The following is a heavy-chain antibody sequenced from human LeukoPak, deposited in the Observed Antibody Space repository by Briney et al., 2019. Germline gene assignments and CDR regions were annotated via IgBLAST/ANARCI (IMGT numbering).Heavy chain of an antibody. J-gene: IGHJ4*02. Sequence: GGSLRLSCAASGFIFSSAWMSWVRQAPGKGLEWVANIKQDGSEKYYVDSVKGRFTISRDNAKNSLYLQMNSLRAEDTAVYYCARVEEGYCSSTSCYVYYFDYWGQGTLVTVSS. CDR3: ARVEEGYCSSTSCYVYYFDY. CDR1: GFIFSSAW. V-gene: IGHV3-7*01. CDR2: IKQDGSEK. D-gene: IGHD2-2*01.